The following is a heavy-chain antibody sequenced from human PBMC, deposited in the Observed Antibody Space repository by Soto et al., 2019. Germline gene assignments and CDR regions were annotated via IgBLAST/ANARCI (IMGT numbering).Heavy chain of an antibody. CDR3: TRGVVVVVAATGDEYFHH. V-gene: IGHV1-3*01. J-gene: IGHJ1*01. D-gene: IGHD2-15*01. CDR1: GYSFTYYA. Sequence: ASVKVSCKASGYSFTYYAMHWVRQAPGQRLEWMGWINAGNGDTMSSQSFHGRVSITRDTSARTVYLELSSLTSEDTAVYYCTRGVVVVVAATGDEYFHHGVQGTLVNFSS. CDR2: INAGNGDT.